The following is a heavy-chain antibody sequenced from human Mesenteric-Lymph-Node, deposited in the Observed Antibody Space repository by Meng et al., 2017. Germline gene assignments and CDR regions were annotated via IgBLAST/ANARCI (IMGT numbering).Heavy chain of an antibody. CDR1: GYSFTSYG. CDR2: ISGKTGDP. J-gene: IGHJ4*02. Sequence: QAQLVQSGPEVNKPGASVKVSCKASGYSFTSYGIAWVRQAPGQGLEWMGWISGKTGDPGYAPRFQGRVTMTTDTSTDTAYMEVRSLRSDDTAVYYCAREGLDYWGQGTLVTVSS. V-gene: IGHV1-18*01. CDR3: AREGLDY.